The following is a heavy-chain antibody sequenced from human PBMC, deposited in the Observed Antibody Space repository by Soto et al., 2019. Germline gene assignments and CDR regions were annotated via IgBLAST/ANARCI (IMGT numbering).Heavy chain of an antibody. Sequence: ASVKVSCKASGGTFSSYAMHWVRQAPGQRLEWMGWINAGNGNTKYSQKFQGRVTITRDTSASTAYMELSSLRSEDTAVYYCASGYTIFGVVTAWTMDVWGKGTTVTVSS. CDR3: ASGYTIFGVVTAWTMDV. V-gene: IGHV1-3*01. CDR2: INAGNGNT. D-gene: IGHD3-3*01. CDR1: GGTFSSYA. J-gene: IGHJ6*03.